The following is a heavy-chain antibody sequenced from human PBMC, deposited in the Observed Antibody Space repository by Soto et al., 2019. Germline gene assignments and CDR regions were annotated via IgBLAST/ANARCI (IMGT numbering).Heavy chain of an antibody. V-gene: IGHV3-7*01. CDR2: ISPDGGEI. CDR1: GFTFSNIW. CDR3: AKGPR. J-gene: IGHJ4*02. Sequence: PGGSLRLSCAASGFTFSNIWMSWVRWSPEKGPEWVASISPDGGEIYYVDSVKGRFTISRDNTRNSLYLQMNSLRAEDTAVYYCAKGPRWGQGTLVTVSS.